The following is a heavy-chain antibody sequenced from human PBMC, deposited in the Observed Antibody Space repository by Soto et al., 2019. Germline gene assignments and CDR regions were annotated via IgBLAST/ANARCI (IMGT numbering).Heavy chain of an antibody. D-gene: IGHD3-22*01. J-gene: IGHJ4*02. CDR1: GFTFSGSA. V-gene: IGHV3-73*01. CDR2: IRSKANSYAT. CDR3: TIPPGYYYDSSGYITDY. Sequence: GGSLRLSCAASGFTFSGSAMHWVRQASGKGLEWVGRIRSKANSYATAYAASVKGRFTISRDDSKNTAYLQMNSLKTEDTAVYYCTIPPGYYYDSSGYITDYWGQGTLVTISS.